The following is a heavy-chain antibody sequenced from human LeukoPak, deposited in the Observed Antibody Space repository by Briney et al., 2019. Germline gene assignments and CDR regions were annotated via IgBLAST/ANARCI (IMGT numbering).Heavy chain of an antibody. D-gene: IGHD4-17*01. V-gene: IGHV3-23*01. CDR3: ARAKPDGGDGDY. CDR2: ISGGGGNT. Sequence: QSGGSLRLSCAASGFTFINYAMSWVRQAPGKGLEWVSGISGGGGNTYYAESVKGRFTVSRDNSKNTLYLQMNSLRAEDTALYYCARAKPDGGDGDYWGQGTLVTVSS. CDR1: GFTFINYA. J-gene: IGHJ4*02.